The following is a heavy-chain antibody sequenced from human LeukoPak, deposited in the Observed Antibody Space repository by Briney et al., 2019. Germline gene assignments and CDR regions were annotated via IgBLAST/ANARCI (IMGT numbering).Heavy chain of an antibody. D-gene: IGHD4-11*01. CDR1: GYPFTSFG. V-gene: IGHV1-18*03. J-gene: IGHJ4*02. CDR3: ARDRVYDYSNPRGFDY. CDR2: ISGYNGKT. Sequence: ASVRVSCKASGYPFTSFGISWVRQAPGQGLEWMGWISGYNGKTNYAQNLQGRVTMTTDTSTSTAYMELGSLRSGDMAVYYCARDRVYDYSNPRGFDYWGQGTLVTVSS.